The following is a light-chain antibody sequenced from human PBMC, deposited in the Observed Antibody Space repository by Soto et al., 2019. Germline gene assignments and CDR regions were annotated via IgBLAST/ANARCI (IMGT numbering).Light chain of an antibody. V-gene: IGKV3-20*01. CDR3: QQYGSSPGT. CDR2: GAS. Sequence: VLSQSPARLSLSPGERATLSCRSSQSVPSTYFAWYQQKPGQAPRLLIYGASSRATGIPDRFSGSGSGTDFTLTISRLEPEDFAVYYCQQYGSSPGTVGQGAKVAIK. J-gene: IGKJ1*01. CDR1: QSVPSTY.